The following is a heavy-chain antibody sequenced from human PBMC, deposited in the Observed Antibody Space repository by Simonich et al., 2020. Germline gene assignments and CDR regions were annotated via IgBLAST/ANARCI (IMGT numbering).Heavy chain of an antibody. D-gene: IGHD6-19*01. CDR3: ARWIAVAGTGAYGMDV. Sequence: EVQLVESGGGLVKPGGSLRLSCAASGFTFSSYSMNWFRQAPGKGLGWVSSISSSSSYIYYADSVKGRFTISRDNAKNSLYLQMNSLRAEDTAVYYCARWIAVAGTGAYGMDVWGQGTTVTVSS. J-gene: IGHJ6*02. V-gene: IGHV3-21*01. CDR1: GFTFSSYS. CDR2: ISSSSSYI.